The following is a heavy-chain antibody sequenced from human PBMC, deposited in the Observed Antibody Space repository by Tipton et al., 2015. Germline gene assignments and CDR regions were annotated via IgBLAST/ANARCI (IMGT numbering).Heavy chain of an antibody. CDR3: TRGSGRYDSSYFDT. J-gene: IGHJ4*02. CDR2: IRSAAAGGTT. Sequence: SLRLSCAASGFTFSNAWMNWVRQAPGKGLEWVGRIRSAAAGGTTEYAASVRDRFIISRDDSENTLFVQMNSLRIEDTAIYYCTRGSGRYDSSYFDTWGQGTLATVSS. CDR1: GFTFSNAW. V-gene: IGHV3-15*07. D-gene: IGHD3-22*01.